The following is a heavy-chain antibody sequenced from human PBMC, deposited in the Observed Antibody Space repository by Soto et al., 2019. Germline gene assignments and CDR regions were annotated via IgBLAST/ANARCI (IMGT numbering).Heavy chain of an antibody. D-gene: IGHD5-18*01. CDR1: GGSISSYY. V-gene: IGHV4-59*12. CDR2: ISYSGST. Sequence: SETLSLTCTVSGGSISSYYWSWIRQPPGKGLEWIGYISYSGSTNYNPSLKSRVTISVDTSKNQFSLKLSSVTAADTAVYYCARDSPPPYGDATGSYDLWGQGTLVTVSS. J-gene: IGHJ4*02. CDR3: ARDSPPPYGDATGSYDL.